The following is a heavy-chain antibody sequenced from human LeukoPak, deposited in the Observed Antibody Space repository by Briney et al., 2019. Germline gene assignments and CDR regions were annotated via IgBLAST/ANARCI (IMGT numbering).Heavy chain of an antibody. CDR3: AKGKFSGSYRQAYYFDY. D-gene: IGHD1-26*01. Sequence: GGSLRLSCAASGFTFSSYAMSWVRQAPGKGLEWVSAISGSGGSTYYADSVKGRFTTSRDNSKNTLYLQMNSLRAEDTAVYYCAKGKFSGSYRQAYYFDYWGQGTLVTVSS. V-gene: IGHV3-23*01. CDR2: ISGSGGST. J-gene: IGHJ4*02. CDR1: GFTFSSYA.